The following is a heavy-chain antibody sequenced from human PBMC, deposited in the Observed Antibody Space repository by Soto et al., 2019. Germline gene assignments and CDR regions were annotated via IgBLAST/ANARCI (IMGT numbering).Heavy chain of an antibody. V-gene: IGHV3-23*01. J-gene: IGHJ4*02. CDR3: ANGRATYGLLTHDY. D-gene: IGHD3-10*01. CDR1: GFSFRNYS. Sequence: EVQLLESGGGLGQPGGSLRLSFAASGFSFRNYSMSLVRQAPGKGLEWISTLTGSSSNIYYADSVKGRFAISRDNSRNTLYLQMNSLTAEDTAVYYCANGRATYGLLTHDYWGQGTLVTVSS. CDR2: LTGSSSNI.